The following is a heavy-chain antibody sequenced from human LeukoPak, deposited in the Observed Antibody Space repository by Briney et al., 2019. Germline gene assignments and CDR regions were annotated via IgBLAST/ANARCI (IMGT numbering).Heavy chain of an antibody. V-gene: IGHV3-74*01. CDR3: ARDPVRRDSY. D-gene: IGHD3-10*01. Sequence: GGSLRLSCAASGFTFNTYWMHWVRQAPGKGLVWVSHINPDGSQTNYADSVTGRFTISRDNAKNTLYLQMNSLRAEDTAVYYCARDPVRRDSYWGQGTLVIVSS. CDR2: INPDGSQT. CDR1: GFTFNTYW. J-gene: IGHJ4*02.